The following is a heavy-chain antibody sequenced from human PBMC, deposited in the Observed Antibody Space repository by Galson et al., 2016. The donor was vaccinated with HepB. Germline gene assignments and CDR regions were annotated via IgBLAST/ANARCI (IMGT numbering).Heavy chain of an antibody. CDR2: LYYSGTT. CDR3: ARESYSSSTNWFDP. J-gene: IGHJ5*02. V-gene: IGHV4-39*07. Sequence: SETLSLTCSVTGASISGSSYYWVWIRQPPGQGLEWIGSLYYSGTTYYSSSLKRRVTIPVNTSKNHFSLRLNSVTAADTAAYYCARESYSSSTNWFDPWGQGTQVTVSS. CDR1: GASISGSSYY. D-gene: IGHD6-13*01.